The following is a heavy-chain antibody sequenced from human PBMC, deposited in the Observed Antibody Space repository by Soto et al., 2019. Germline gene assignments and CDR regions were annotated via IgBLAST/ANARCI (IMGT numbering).Heavy chain of an antibody. D-gene: IGHD1-1*01. CDR2: VSPHGANT. J-gene: IGHJ4*02. Sequence: QPGGSLRLSCVASGFTFGSCGMNWVRQAPGKGLEWVAGVSPHGANTYYADSVRGRFIISRDDSRNTVSLDMNSLRGDDSAVYYCATEGAKTTWNFDYWGQGTVVTVSS. V-gene: IGHV3-23*01. CDR1: GFTFGSCG. CDR3: ATEGAKTTWNFDY.